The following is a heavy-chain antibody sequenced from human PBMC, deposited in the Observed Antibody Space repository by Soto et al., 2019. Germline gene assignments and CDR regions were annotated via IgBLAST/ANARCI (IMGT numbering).Heavy chain of an antibody. CDR1: GFTFSSYA. CDR2: ISGSGGST. D-gene: IGHD1-26*01. CDR3: AKDPDSGSYYRCFDP. J-gene: IGHJ5*02. V-gene: IGHV3-23*01. Sequence: PVGSLRLSCAASGFTFSSYAMSWVRQAPGKGLEWVSAISGSGGSTYYADSVKGRFTISRDNSKNTLYLQMNSLRAEDTAVYYCAKDPDSGSYYRCFDPCGQRTLVTVSS.